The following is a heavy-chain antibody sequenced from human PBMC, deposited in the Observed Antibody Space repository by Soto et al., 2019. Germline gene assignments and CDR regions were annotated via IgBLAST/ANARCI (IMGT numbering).Heavy chain of an antibody. V-gene: IGHV3-13*01. CDR3: ARELHGGSYGMDV. CDR2: ITTAGDT. J-gene: IGHJ6*02. CDR1: GFTFSSYD. Sequence: EVQLVESGGGLVQPGGSLRLSCAASGFTFSSYDMNWVRQVTGKGLEWVSGITTAGDTYYPGSLKGRFTTPREKAKNSLYLQMNSLSAGDTAVYYCARELHGGSYGMDVWGQGTTVTVSS.